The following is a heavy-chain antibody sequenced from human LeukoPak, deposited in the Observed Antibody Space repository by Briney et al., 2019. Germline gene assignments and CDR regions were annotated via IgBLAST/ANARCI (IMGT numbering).Heavy chain of an antibody. Sequence: ASVKVSCKASGYTFTSYDINWVRQAAGQGLEWMGWMNPNSGNTGYAQKFQGRVTMTRNTSISSAYMELSSLRSEDTAVYYCARDCSSTTCSNKEDYYYYGLDVWGQGTTVTVSS. V-gene: IGHV1-8*01. J-gene: IGHJ6*02. CDR3: ARDCSSTTCSNKEDYYYYGLDV. CDR2: MNPNSGNT. CDR1: GYTFTSYD. D-gene: IGHD2-2*01.